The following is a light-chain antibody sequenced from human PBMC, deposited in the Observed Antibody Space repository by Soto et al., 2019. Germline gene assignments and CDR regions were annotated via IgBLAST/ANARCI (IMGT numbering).Light chain of an antibody. CDR2: EVS. J-gene: IGKJ5*01. CDR3: MQSIQVPPIT. CDR1: QSLVYSDGNTY. V-gene: IGKV2-30*01. Sequence: DVVMTQSPLSLPVTLGQPASISCRSSQSLVYSDGNTYLNWFQQRPGQSPRRLIYEVSNRFSGVPDRFSGSGSGTDFTLKISRVEAEDVGVYYCMQSIQVPPITFGQGTRLEIK.